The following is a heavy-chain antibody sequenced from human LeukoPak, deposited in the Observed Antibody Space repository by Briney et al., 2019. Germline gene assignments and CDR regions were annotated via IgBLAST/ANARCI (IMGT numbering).Heavy chain of an antibody. V-gene: IGHV3-21*01. D-gene: IGHD6-13*01. CDR1: GFTFSSYS. Sequence: GSLRLSCAASGFTFSSYSMNWVRQAPGKGLEWVSSISSSSSYIYYADSVKGRFTISRDNAKNSLYLQMNSLRAEDTAVYYCARDFSSSWYSGTGYWGQGTLVTVSS. J-gene: IGHJ4*02. CDR3: ARDFSSSWYSGTGY. CDR2: ISSSSSYI.